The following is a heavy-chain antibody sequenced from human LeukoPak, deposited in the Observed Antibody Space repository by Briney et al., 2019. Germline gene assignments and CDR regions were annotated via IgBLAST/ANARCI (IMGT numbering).Heavy chain of an antibody. CDR2: ISWNSGSI. V-gene: IGHV3-9*01. D-gene: IGHD5-18*01. Sequence: PGRSLRLSCAASGFTFDDYAMHWVRQAPGKGLEWVSGISWNSGSIGYADSVKGRFTISRDNAKNSLYLQMNSLRAEDTAVYYCATLHPSPPLPQYSYVQLGAFDIWGQGTMVTVSS. CDR1: GFTFDDYA. CDR3: ATLHPSPPLPQYSYVQLGAFDI. J-gene: IGHJ3*02.